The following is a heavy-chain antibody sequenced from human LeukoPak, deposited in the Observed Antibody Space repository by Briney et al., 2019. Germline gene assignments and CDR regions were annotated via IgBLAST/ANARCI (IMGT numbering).Heavy chain of an antibody. CDR2: IYVDGST. V-gene: IGHV3-66*01. CDR1: GISVSSNY. D-gene: IGHD3-16*02. CDR3: ARDLATRQRTGLYDS. J-gene: IGHJ4*02. Sequence: GGSLGLSCAAPGISVSSNYMSWVRQAPGKGLQWVSVIYVDGSTYYADSVKGRITISRDNSRNTLYLQMNSLRAEDTAVYYCARDLATRQRTGLYDSWGQGALVTVSS.